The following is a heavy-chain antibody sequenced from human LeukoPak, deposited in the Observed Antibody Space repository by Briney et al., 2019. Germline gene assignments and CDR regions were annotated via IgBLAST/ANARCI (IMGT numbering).Heavy chain of an antibody. J-gene: IGHJ6*03. Sequence: GGSLRLSCSAAGFTFSSYGMHWVRQAPGKGLEWGAVISYDGSNKYYADSVNGRFTISRDNSKNTLYLQMNSLRAEDTAVYYCAKTLRVGYYYYYMDVWGKGTTVTVSS. V-gene: IGHV3-30*18. CDR1: GFTFSSYG. CDR3: AKTLRVGYYYYYMDV. CDR2: ISYDGSNK. D-gene: IGHD1-26*01.